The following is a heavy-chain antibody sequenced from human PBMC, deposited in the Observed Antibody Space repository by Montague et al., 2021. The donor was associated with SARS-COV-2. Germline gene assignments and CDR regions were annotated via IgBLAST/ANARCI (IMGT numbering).Heavy chain of an antibody. CDR1: GFTFDDYA. CDR3: AKVMREDYYDSSGSPDAFDI. CDR2: ISWKGGSI. J-gene: IGHJ3*02. V-gene: IGHV3-9*01. Sequence: SLRLSCAASGFTFDDYAMHWVRQAPVKGLEWVSGISWKGGSIAYXDSVKGRFTISRDNAKNSLYLQMNSLRAEDTALYYCAKVMREDYYDSSGSPDAFDIWGQGTMVTVSS. D-gene: IGHD3-22*01.